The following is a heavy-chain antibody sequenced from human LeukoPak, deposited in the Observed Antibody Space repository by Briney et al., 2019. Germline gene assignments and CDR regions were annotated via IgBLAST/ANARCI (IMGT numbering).Heavy chain of an antibody. D-gene: IGHD4-23*01. Sequence: AAVKVSFMTSGFTFSAYGIAGVRPAPGHGPEGMGWISNHNCDTHYAQKFQGRITVTTDISTGTASMELRSLKSDDTAVYYCTRGVAVATAYYFDYWGRGTLVTVAS. V-gene: IGHV1-18*01. CDR2: ISNHNCDT. CDR3: TRGVAVATAYYFDY. J-gene: IGHJ4*02. CDR1: GFTFSAYG.